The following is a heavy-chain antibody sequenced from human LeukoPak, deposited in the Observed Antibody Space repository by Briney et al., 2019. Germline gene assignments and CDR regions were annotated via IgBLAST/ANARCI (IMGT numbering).Heavy chain of an antibody. Sequence: GGSLRLSCAPSGFPFSSHWLSWFRQSPGKGLEWVAHISHDGSEKHYVDSVKGRFTISRDNARNSQFLQMNSLRVDDTAVYYCASGGGWVFFNWGQGTLVTVSS. CDR2: ISHDGSEK. CDR1: GFPFSSHW. CDR3: ASGGGWVFFN. J-gene: IGHJ4*02. V-gene: IGHV3-7*01. D-gene: IGHD6-19*01.